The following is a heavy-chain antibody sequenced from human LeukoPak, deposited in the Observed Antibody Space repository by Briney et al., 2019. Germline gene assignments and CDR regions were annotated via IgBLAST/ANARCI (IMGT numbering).Heavy chain of an antibody. J-gene: IGHJ4*02. Sequence: GASVKVSCKASGYTSSNYYMHWVRQAPGQGFEWMGIINPSGGDTRYAQKFQGRVSMTRDMSTSTVYMELSSLRSEDTAVYFCARGRHILMETVNFDYWGQGTLVTVSS. CDR3: ARGRHILMETVNFDY. V-gene: IGHV1-46*01. CDR1: GYTSSNYY. D-gene: IGHD2-21*02. CDR2: INPSGGDT.